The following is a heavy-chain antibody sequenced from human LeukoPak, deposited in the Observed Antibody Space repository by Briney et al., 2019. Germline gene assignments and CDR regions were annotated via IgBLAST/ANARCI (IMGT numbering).Heavy chain of an antibody. V-gene: IGHV3-23*01. CDR1: GFTFNIYT. Sequence: PGGSLRLSCAASGFTFNIYTMSWVRQAPGQGLEWVSIISDNGGSTYYADSLKGRFTISRDNSKNTLYLQMNSLRADDTAVYYCARDGNYFDTTPNWFDTWGQGTLDTVSS. D-gene: IGHD3-22*01. J-gene: IGHJ5*02. CDR3: ARDGNYFDTTPNWFDT. CDR2: ISDNGGST.